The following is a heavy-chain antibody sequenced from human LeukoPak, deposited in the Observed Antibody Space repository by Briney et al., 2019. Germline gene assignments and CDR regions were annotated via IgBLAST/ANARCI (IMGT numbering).Heavy chain of an antibody. Sequence: GGSLRLSCGASGFTFSSYEMNWVRQAPGKGLEWVSYISSSGSTIYYADSVKGRFTISRDNAKNSLYLQMNSLRAEDTAVYYCARDRRVVTYYYFDYWGQGTLVTVSS. CDR3: ARDRRVVTYYYFDY. V-gene: IGHV3-48*03. D-gene: IGHD2-21*02. J-gene: IGHJ4*02. CDR2: ISSSGSTI. CDR1: GFTFSSYE.